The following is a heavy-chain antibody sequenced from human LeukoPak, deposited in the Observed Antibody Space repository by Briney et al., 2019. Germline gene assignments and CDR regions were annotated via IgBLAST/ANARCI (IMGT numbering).Heavy chain of an antibody. J-gene: IGHJ4*02. CDR2: ISYDGSNK. V-gene: IGHV3-30*18. Sequence: GRSLRLSCAASGFTFGSYGMHWVRQAPGKGLEWVAVISYDGSNKYYADSVKGRFTISRDNSKNTLYLQMNSLRAEDTAVYYCAKDLKPYGSGSYYFDYWGQGTLVTVSS. CDR1: GFTFGSYG. CDR3: AKDLKPYGSGSYYFDY. D-gene: IGHD3-10*01.